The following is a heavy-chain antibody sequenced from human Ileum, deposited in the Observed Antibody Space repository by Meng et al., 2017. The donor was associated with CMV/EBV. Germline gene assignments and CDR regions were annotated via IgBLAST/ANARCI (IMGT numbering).Heavy chain of an antibody. V-gene: IGHV3-23*01. Sequence: GESLKISCAASGFTFNTYAMHWVRQAPGKGLEWVSSISYSGGTTYYGDSVKGRFTISRDNSKNTLDLQMSSLTSEDTAMYYCARWGLPNCAGDCAFGGLDVWGQGTTVTVSS. CDR3: ARWGLPNCAGDCAFGGLDV. CDR1: GFTFNTYA. D-gene: IGHD2-21*01. J-gene: IGHJ6*02. CDR2: ISYSGGTT.